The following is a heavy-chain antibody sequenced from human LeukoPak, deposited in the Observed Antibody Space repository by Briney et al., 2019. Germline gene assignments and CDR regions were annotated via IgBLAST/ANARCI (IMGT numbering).Heavy chain of an antibody. D-gene: IGHD3-3*01. CDR1: GYTSTSYG. Sequence: ASVKVSCKASGYTSTSYGISWVRQAPGQGFEWMGWISAYNGNTNYAQKLQGRVTMTTDTSTSTAYMELRSLRSDDTAVYYCARTSYDFWSGYNWFDPWGQGTLVTVSS. CDR3: ARTSYDFWSGYNWFDP. CDR2: ISAYNGNT. J-gene: IGHJ5*02. V-gene: IGHV1-18*01.